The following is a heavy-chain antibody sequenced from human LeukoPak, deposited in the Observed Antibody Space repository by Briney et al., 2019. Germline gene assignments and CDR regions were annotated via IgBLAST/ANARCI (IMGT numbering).Heavy chain of an antibody. CDR1: GFTFSSHG. D-gene: IGHD6-13*01. CDR3: ARDPPGIAAAGSDY. V-gene: IGHV3-23*01. Sequence: GGTLRLSCAASGFTFSSHGMNWVRQAPGKGQEWVSGISPSGGITYYTDSVKGRFTISRDNSKNTVSLQMNSLRGEDTALYYCARDPPGIAAAGSDYWGQGTLVTVSS. CDR2: ISPSGGIT. J-gene: IGHJ4*02.